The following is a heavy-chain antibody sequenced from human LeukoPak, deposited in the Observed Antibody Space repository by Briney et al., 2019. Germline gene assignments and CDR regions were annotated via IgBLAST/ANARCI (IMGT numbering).Heavy chain of an antibody. CDR3: ARVWREYGY. J-gene: IGHJ4*02. CDR2: IGRSSSTI. Sequence: GGSLRLSCAASGFTFSNYAMNWVRQAPGKGLEWVSYIGRSSSTIYYADSVKGRFTISRDNANNSLYLQMNGLRDDDTAVYYCARVWREYGYWGQGTLVTVSS. V-gene: IGHV3-48*02. CDR1: GFTFSNYA. D-gene: IGHD2/OR15-2a*01.